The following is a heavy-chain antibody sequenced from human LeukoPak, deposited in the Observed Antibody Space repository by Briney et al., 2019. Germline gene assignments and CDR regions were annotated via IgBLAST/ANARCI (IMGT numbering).Heavy chain of an antibody. D-gene: IGHD3-10*01. CDR3: ARRLGSGSYYNHPMIHWFDP. CDR1: GGSISSGGYY. Sequence: SQTLSLTCTVSGGSISSGGYYWSWIRQHPGKGLEWIGYIYYSGSTNYNPSLKSRVTISVDTSKNQFSLKLSSVTAADTAVYYCARRLGSGSYYNHPMIHWFDPWGQGTLVTVSS. CDR2: IYYSGST. J-gene: IGHJ5*02. V-gene: IGHV4-31*03.